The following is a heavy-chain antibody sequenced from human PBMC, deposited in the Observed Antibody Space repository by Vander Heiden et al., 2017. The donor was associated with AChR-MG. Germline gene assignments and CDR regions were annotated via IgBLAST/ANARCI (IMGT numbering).Heavy chain of an antibody. V-gene: IGHV1-2*06. CDR1: GYTLTGRY. CDR3: ARGPPGVVVVAATSGDAFDI. D-gene: IGHD2-15*01. CDR2: INPNSGGT. J-gene: IGHJ3*02. Sequence: QLQLVQSGAEVTKPGASVKVSCKDSGYTLTGRYMHWVRQAPGQGLEWMGRINPNSGGTNYAQKFQGRVTMTRDTSISTAYMELSRLRSDDTAVYYCARGPPGVVVVAATSGDAFDIWGQGTMVTVSS.